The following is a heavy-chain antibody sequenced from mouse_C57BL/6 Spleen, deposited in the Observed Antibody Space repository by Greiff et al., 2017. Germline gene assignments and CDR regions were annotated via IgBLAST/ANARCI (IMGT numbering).Heavy chain of an antibody. CDR3: ARMGFGY. CDR2: IDPSDSYT. J-gene: IGHJ2*01. Sequence: VLLQQPGAELVMPGASVKLSCKASGYTFTSYWMHWVKQRPGQGLEWTGEIDPSDSYTNYNQKFKGKSTLTVDKSSSPAYMQLSSLTSEDSAVYYCARMGFGYGGQGTTLTGSS. V-gene: IGHV1-69*01. CDR1: GYTFTSYW.